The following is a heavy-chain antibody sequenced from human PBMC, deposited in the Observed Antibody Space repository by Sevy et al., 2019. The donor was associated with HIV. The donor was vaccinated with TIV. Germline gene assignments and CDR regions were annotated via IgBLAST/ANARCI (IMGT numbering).Heavy chain of an antibody. D-gene: IGHD3-3*01. Sequence: GGSLRLSCAASGFTFSSYGMHWVRQAPGKGLEWVAVIWYDGSNKYYADSVKGRFTISRDNSKNTLYLQMNSLRAEDTAVYYCARDTRSSLRFLEWENDAFDIWGQGTMVTVSS. CDR1: GFTFSSYG. CDR3: ARDTRSSLRFLEWENDAFDI. CDR2: IWYDGSNK. V-gene: IGHV3-33*01. J-gene: IGHJ3*02.